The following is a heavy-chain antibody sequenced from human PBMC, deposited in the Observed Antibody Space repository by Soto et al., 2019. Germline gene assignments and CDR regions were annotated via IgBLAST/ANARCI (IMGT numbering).Heavy chain of an antibody. D-gene: IGHD4-17*01. J-gene: IGHJ6*02. CDR3: SRGDATKIVVTTYYGMDV. CDR2: IIPVFGTA. CDR1: GGTLRNYG. V-gene: IGHV1-69*12. Sequence: QVQLVQSGAEVKKPGSSVRVSCKASGGTLRNYGISWVRQAPGQGLEWMGGIIPVFGTANYAQKFQGRVTIRADESTSTVYMDVISLRSEDTAVYYCSRGDATKIVVTTYYGMDVWGQGTTVTVSS.